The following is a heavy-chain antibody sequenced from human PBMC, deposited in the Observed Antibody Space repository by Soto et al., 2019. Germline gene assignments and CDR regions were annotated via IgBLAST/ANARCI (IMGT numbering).Heavy chain of an antibody. V-gene: IGHV1-24*01. J-gene: IGHJ5*02. CDR2: FDPEDGET. CDR1: GYTLTELS. D-gene: IGHD3-10*02. Sequence: ASVKVSCKVSGYTLTELSMHWVRQAPGKGLEWMGGFDPEDGETIYSQKFQGRVTMTEDTSTDTAYMELSSLRSEDTAVYYCATVHTGYLNVLSLYFGTWGQGALVTVSS. CDR3: ATVHTGYLNVLSLYFGT.